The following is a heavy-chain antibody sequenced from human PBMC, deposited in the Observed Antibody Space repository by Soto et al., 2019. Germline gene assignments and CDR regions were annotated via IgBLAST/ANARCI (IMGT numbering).Heavy chain of an antibody. Sequence: ASVKVSCKTSGYTFNSYGISWVRQAPGQGLEWMGWISAYNGNTNYAQKLQGRVTMTTGTSTSTAYMELRSLRSDDTAVYYCARLVHYDVWSGNYYYYYYMDVWGKGTTVTVSS. V-gene: IGHV1-18*01. CDR2: ISAYNGNT. CDR3: ARLVHYDVWSGNYYYYYYMDV. J-gene: IGHJ6*03. D-gene: IGHD3-3*01. CDR1: GYTFNSYG.